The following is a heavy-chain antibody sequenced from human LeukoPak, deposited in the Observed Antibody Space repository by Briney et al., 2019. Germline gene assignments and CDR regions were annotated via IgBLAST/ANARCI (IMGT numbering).Heavy chain of an antibody. CDR3: AHPAHGDYPPNYYYHMDV. J-gene: IGHJ6*03. CDR2: IIPIFGTA. D-gene: IGHD4-17*01. V-gene: IGHV1-69*13. Sequence: ASVKVSCKASGGTFSSYAISWVRQAPGQGLEWMGGIIPIFGTANYAQKFQGRVTITADESTSTAYMELSSLRSEDTAVYYCAHPAHGDYPPNYYYHMDVWGKGTTVTVSS. CDR1: GGTFSSYA.